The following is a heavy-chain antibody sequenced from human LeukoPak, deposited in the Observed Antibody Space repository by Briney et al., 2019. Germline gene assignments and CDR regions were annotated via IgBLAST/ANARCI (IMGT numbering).Heavy chain of an antibody. CDR3: ARADYYSSGSYLKSMLYYFDY. CDR2: IYYSGSA. CDR1: GDSISNYY. D-gene: IGHD3-10*01. Sequence: SETLSLTCTVSGDSISNYYWSWIRQPPGKGLEWIGFIYYSGSANYNPSLKSRVTMSVDTSKNQFSLKLSSVTAADTAVYYCARADYYSSGSYLKSMLYYFDYWGQGTLVTVSS. V-gene: IGHV4-59*01. J-gene: IGHJ4*02.